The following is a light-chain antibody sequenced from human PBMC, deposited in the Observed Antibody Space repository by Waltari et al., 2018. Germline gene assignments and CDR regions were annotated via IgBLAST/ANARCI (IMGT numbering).Light chain of an antibody. V-gene: IGLV1-51*01. CDR1: SPNIGKNY. Sequence: QSVLTQPPSVSAAPGQKVTIPCSGSSPNIGKNYLSWYQHLPGTVPKLLIYDNNKRPSGIPDRFSGSKSGTSATLDITGLQTGDEADYYCGTWDSSLTVGAVFGTGTKVTVL. CDR3: GTWDSSLTVGAV. CDR2: DNN. J-gene: IGLJ6*01.